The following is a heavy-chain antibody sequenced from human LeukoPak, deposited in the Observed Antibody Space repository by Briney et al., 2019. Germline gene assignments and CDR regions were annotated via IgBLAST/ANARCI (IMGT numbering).Heavy chain of an antibody. D-gene: IGHD5-12*01. Sequence: GGSLRLSCAASGFTFSTYWTHWVRHAPGKGLVWVSRINSDGSSTSYADSVKGRFTISRDNAKNTLYLQMNNLRAEDTAVYYCARDRGYAFDIWGQGTMVTVSS. CDR2: INSDGSST. CDR1: GFTFSTYW. J-gene: IGHJ3*02. CDR3: ARDRGYAFDI. V-gene: IGHV3-74*01.